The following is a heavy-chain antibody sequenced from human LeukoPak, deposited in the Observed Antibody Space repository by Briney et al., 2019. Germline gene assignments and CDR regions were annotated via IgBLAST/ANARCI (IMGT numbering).Heavy chain of an antibody. CDR3: ARVSSREGYSLDY. Sequence: GRSLRLSCIVSGLTFGDYAMSWVRQAPGKGLEWVGRCRNKANSYTTEYAASVRGRFTISRDDSKNSLYLQMNSLKTEDTAVYYCARVSSREGYSLDYWGQGNLVTVSS. D-gene: IGHD5-24*01. V-gene: IGHV3-72*01. CDR1: GLTFGDYA. CDR2: CRNKANSYTT. J-gene: IGHJ4*02.